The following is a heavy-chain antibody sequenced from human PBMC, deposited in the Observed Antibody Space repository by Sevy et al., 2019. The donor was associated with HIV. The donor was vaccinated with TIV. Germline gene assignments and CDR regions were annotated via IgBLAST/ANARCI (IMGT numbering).Heavy chain of an antibody. Sequence: GGFLRLSCTTSGFTFDDYAMSWFRQAPGKGLEWVAFITRNSYEAYGGTTEYAGSGKGRFIISRDDSKSIAYLQMNSLKSEDTAVYYCARGLATADTPEYYFDYWGQGTLVTVSS. V-gene: IGHV3-49*03. D-gene: IGHD5-12*01. CDR1: GFTFDDYA. J-gene: IGHJ4*02. CDR3: ARGLATADTPEYYFDY. CDR2: ITRNSYEAYGGTT.